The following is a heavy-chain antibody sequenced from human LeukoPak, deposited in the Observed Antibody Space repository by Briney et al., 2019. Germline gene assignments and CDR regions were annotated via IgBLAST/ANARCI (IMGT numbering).Heavy chain of an antibody. CDR2: IIPIFGTA. J-gene: IGHJ6*03. D-gene: IGHD3-10*01. CDR3: ARRLGGSGSYYKNYYYYMDV. Sequence: GASVKVSCKASGYTFTSYDINWVRQAPGQGLEWMGGIIPIFGTANYAQKFQGRVTITADKSTSTAYMELSSLRSEDTAVYYCARRLGGSGSYYKNYYYYMDVWGKGTTVTVSS. V-gene: IGHV1-69*06. CDR1: GYTFTSYD.